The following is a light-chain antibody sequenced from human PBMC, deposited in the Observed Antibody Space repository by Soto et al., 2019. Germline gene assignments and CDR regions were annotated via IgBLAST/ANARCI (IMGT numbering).Light chain of an antibody. CDR3: HQYNNWPQT. J-gene: IGKJ4*01. CDR2: GAS. V-gene: IGKV3-15*01. CDR1: QSVSDD. Sequence: IVLTQSPAALSVSPGERVSLSCRASQSVSDDVAWYQQKPGTAPSLVIHGASTRATDFPARFSGSGSGTEFTLTISSLQSEDFGVYFCHQYNNWPQTFGGGTKVEIK.